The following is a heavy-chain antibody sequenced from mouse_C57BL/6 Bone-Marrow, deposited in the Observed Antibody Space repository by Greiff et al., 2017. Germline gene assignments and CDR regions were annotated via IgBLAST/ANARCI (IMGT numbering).Heavy chain of an antibody. CDR1: GFNIKDDY. CDR3: TTGGYWYFDV. D-gene: IGHD1-1*02. V-gene: IGHV14-4*01. J-gene: IGHJ1*03. CDR2: IDPENGDT. Sequence: EVQGVESGAELVRPGASVKLSCTASGFNIKDDYMHWVKQRPEQGLEWIGWIDPENGDTEYASKFQGKATITADTSSNTAYLQLSSLTSEDTAVYYCTTGGYWYFDVWGTGTTVTVSS.